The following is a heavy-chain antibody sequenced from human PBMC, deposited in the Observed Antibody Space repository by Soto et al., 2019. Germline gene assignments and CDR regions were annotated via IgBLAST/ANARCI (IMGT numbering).Heavy chain of an antibody. CDR2: IHYSGSI. Sequence: SETLSLTCTVSGGSISSGDYYRSWVRQYPGKGLEWIGSIHYSGSIYYSPSLRSRLTMSADTSKNQFSLKLSSVTVADTAVYYCTRGLDRAKLGYWGQGIQVTVSS. J-gene: IGHJ4*02. CDR1: GGSISSGDYY. D-gene: IGHD1-26*01. CDR3: TRGLDRAKLGY. V-gene: IGHV4-31*03.